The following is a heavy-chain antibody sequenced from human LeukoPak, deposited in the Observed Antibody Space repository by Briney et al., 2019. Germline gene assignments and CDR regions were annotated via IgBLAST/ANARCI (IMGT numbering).Heavy chain of an antibody. CDR2: ISSSGSNT. D-gene: IGHD6-19*01. CDR3: AKVPSGWLRPSDY. V-gene: IGHV3-23*01. J-gene: IGHJ4*02. CDR1: GFTFSSYA. Sequence: PGGSLRLSXAASGFTFSSYAMTWVCQPPGKGLEWVSGISSSGSNTYYADSVKGRFTISRDNSKNTLSLQMNSLRVEDTAVYYCAKVPSGWLRPSDYWGQGTLVTVSS.